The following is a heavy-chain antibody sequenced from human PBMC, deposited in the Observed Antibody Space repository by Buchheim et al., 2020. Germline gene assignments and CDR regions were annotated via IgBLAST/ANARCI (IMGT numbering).Heavy chain of an antibody. CDR1: GFTFSDYY. CDR3: AGERVGELSFSS. V-gene: IGHV3-11*01. CDR2: ISRGGKTI. Sequence: QVQLVESGGGLVKPGGSLRLSCAASGFTFSDYYMSWIRQAPGKGLEWVSYISRGGKTIYYAQSVRGRFTISRDDAKSSLYLQIDSLRAEDTAVYYCAGERVGELSFSSWGQGTL. J-gene: IGHJ4*02. D-gene: IGHD3-16*02.